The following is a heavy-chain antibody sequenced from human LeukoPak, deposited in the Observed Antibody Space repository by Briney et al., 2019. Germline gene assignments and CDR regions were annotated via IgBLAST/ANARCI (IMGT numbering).Heavy chain of an antibody. Sequence: GASVKVSCKASGYTFTSYGISWVRQAPGQGLEWMGWISAYNGNTNYAQKLQGRVTMTTDTSTSTAYMELRSLRSEDTAVYYCATGDDFWSGYSGFDPWGQGTLVTVSS. CDR3: ATGDDFWSGYSGFDP. V-gene: IGHV1-18*01. J-gene: IGHJ5*02. CDR2: ISAYNGNT. D-gene: IGHD3-3*01. CDR1: GYTFTSYG.